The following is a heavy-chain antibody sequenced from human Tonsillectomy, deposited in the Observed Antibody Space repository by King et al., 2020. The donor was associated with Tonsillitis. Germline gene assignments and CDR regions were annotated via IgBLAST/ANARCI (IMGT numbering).Heavy chain of an antibody. CDR3: ARDRADVYGEFDP. D-gene: IGHD3-10*01. J-gene: IGHJ5*02. CDR1: GYTFTGYY. Sequence: QLVQSGAEVKKPGASVKVSCKASGYTFTGYYIHWVRQAPGQGLEWMGWINPNSGGTKYAQKFQGWVTMTRDTSISTAYMELSRLRSDDTAVYYCARDRADVYGEFDPWGQGTLVTVSS. CDR2: INPNSGGT. V-gene: IGHV1-2*04.